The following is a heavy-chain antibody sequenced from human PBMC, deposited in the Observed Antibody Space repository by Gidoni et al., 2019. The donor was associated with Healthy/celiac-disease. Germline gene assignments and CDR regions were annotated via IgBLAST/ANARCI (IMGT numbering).Heavy chain of an antibody. D-gene: IGHD3-3*01. V-gene: IGHV3-11*01. CDR1: GFTFRDYY. J-gene: IGHJ4*02. CDR3: ARSRVLEWAYYYFDY. Sequence: QVQLVESGGGLVKPGGSLRLSCASSGFTFRDYYMSWIRQAPGKGLEWVSYISSSGSTIYYADSVKGRFTISRDNAKNSLYLQMNSLRAEDTAVYYCARSRVLEWAYYYFDYWGQGTLVTVSS. CDR2: ISSSGSTI.